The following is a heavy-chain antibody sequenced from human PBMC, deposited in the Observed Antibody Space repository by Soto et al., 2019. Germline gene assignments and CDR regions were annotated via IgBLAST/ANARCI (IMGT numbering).Heavy chain of an antibody. V-gene: IGHV3-23*01. J-gene: IGHJ2*01. CDR1: GFTFSSYA. Sequence: GGSLRLSCAASGFTFSSYAMSWVRQAPGKGLEWVSTISSSGGSTHYADSVKGRFTISRDNSKNTLYLQMNSLRAEDTAVYNCAKEPVGPDWYFDLWGRGTLVTVSS. CDR3: AKEPVGPDWYFDL. CDR2: ISSSGGST.